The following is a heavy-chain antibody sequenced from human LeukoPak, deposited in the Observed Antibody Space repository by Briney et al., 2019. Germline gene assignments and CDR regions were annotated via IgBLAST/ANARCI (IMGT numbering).Heavy chain of an antibody. V-gene: IGHV4-30-4*08. D-gene: IGHD6-19*01. CDR2: IYYSGST. Sequence: SETLSLTCTVSGGSISSGDYYWSWIRQPPGKGLEWIGYIYYSGSTYYDSSLKSRVTISLDTSKNQFSLKLSSVTAADTAVYYCARDPGIAVAGTDAFDIWGQGTMVTVSS. CDR1: GGSISSGDYY. J-gene: IGHJ3*02. CDR3: ARDPGIAVAGTDAFDI.